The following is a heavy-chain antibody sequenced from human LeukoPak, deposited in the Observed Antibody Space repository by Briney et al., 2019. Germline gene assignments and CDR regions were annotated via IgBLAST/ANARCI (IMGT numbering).Heavy chain of an antibody. CDR2: IGSSSSYI. D-gene: IGHD2-21*02. CDR3: AREAYCGGDCELSEQNYYYYGMDV. J-gene: IGHJ6*02. Sequence: GGSLRLSCAASGFTFSSYSMNWVRQAPGKGLEWVSSIGSSSSYIYYADSVKGRFTISRDNAKNSLYLQMNSLRAEDTAVYYCAREAYCGGDCELSEQNYYYYGMDVWGQGTTVTVSS. V-gene: IGHV3-21*01. CDR1: GFTFSSYS.